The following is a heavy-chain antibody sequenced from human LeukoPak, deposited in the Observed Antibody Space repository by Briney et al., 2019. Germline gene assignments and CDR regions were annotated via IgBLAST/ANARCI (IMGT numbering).Heavy chain of an antibody. CDR1: GFTFDDYG. D-gene: IGHD2-15*01. CDR3: ARGLQAFGM. V-gene: IGHV3-20*04. CDR2: TNWNGGST. J-gene: IGHJ3*02. Sequence: PGGSLRLSCAASGFTFDDYGTSWVRQAPGKGLEWVSGTNWNGGSTGYADSVKGRFTISRDNAKNSLYLQMNSLRAEDTALHYCARGLQAFGMWGQGTMGTVSS.